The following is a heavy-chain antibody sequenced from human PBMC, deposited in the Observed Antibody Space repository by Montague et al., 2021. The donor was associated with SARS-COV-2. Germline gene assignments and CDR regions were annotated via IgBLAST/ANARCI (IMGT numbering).Heavy chain of an antibody. V-gene: IGHV4-59*08. CDR2: VLYNKGT. Sequence: SETLSLTCTVSGVSVTNYYWSWIRQPPGKGLEWVGDVLYNKGTNFNPSLKSRVAISVDTSKNQFSLRLTSVPAADTAFYYFVRHPHYDGLNGPPDFWGQGTLVTVSS. D-gene: IGHD3-9*01. J-gene: IGHJ4*02. CDR3: VRHPHYDGLNGPPDF. CDR1: GVSVTNYY.